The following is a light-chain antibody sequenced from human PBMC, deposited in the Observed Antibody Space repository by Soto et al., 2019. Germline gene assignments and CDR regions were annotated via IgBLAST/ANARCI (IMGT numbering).Light chain of an antibody. CDR1: SSDVGTYDL. V-gene: IGLV2-23*01. CDR3: CSFAGSNSWV. CDR2: EAT. J-gene: IGLJ3*02. Sequence: QSALTQPASVSGSPGQSITISCTGSSSDVGTYDLVSWYQHHPGAAPKLVIYEATRRPSGISNRFSGSKSGNTASLTISGLQAEDEADYDCCSFAGSNSWVFGGGTKLTVL.